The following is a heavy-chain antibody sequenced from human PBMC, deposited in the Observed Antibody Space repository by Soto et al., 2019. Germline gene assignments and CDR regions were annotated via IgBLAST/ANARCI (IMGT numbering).Heavy chain of an antibody. D-gene: IGHD1-26*01. CDR1: GFPFSAYG. J-gene: IGHJ4*02. Sequence: QVQLVESGGGVVQPGKSLKLSCAASGFPFSAYGMHWVRQAPGKGLKWLAVISHDGSRNYDADSVKGRFTISRDNSKNTLYLQLNGLRPDDTAVYYCAKGWEKLDSWGQGALVTVSS. CDR2: ISHDGSRN. V-gene: IGHV3-30*18. CDR3: AKGWEKLDS.